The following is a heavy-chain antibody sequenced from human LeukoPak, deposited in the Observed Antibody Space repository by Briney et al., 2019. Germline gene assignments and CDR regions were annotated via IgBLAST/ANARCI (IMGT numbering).Heavy chain of an antibody. D-gene: IGHD6-25*01. CDR3: ASSRGYPRGYQN. V-gene: IGHV1-18*01. Sequence: ASVKVSCKASGYTLTSYGISWVRQAPGQGLEWMGWISAYNGNTNYAQKLQGRVTMTTDTSTSTAYMELRSLRSDDTAVYCCASSRGYPRGYQNWGQGTLVTVSS. J-gene: IGHJ4*02. CDR2: ISAYNGNT. CDR1: GYTLTSYG.